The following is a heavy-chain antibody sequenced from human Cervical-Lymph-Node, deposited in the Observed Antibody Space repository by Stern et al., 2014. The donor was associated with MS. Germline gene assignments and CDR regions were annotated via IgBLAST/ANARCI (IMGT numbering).Heavy chain of an antibody. V-gene: IGHV3-21*01. CDR1: GFSFSDSS. CDR3: VRRGGIKYFDY. D-gene: IGHD1-14*01. J-gene: IGHJ4*02. CDR2: ITSNGTYI. Sequence: EVQLLESGGGLVKPGGSLRLSCAASGFSFSDSSLYWVRQTPGKGLEWVSSITSNGTYIFYADTMEGRFTISRDNAQNSLFLQIHSLRVEDTAVYYCVRRGGIKYFDYWGRGTLVTVSS.